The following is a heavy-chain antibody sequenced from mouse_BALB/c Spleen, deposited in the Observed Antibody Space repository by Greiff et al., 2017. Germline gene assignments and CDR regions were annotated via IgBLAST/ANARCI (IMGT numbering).Heavy chain of an antibody. V-gene: IGHV1S56*01. CDR1: GYTFTSYY. CDR2: IYPGNVNT. J-gene: IGHJ2*01. D-gene: IGHD2-1*01. Sequence: QVQLQPSGAELVRPGASVRISCKASGYTFTSYYIHWVKQRPGQGLEWIGWIYPGNVNTKYNEKFKGKATLTADKSSSTAYMQLSSLTSEDSAVYFCARYGNYGDYFDYWGQGTTRTVSS. CDR3: ARYGNYGDYFDY.